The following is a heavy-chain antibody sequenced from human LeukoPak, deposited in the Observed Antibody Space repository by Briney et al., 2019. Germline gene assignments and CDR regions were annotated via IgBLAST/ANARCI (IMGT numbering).Heavy chain of an antibody. D-gene: IGHD6-25*01. CDR1: GGPISNYY. CDR2: VYNSGIT. CDR3: ARSRGLAGAATVIDY. Sequence: PSETLSLTCTVSGGPISNYYWTWIRQSSGQGLEWIGYVYNSGITDYNPSLKSRLTISVDTSKNQFSLKLSSMTAADTAVYYCARSRGLAGAATVIDYWGQGTLVTVSS. J-gene: IGHJ4*02. V-gene: IGHV4-59*08.